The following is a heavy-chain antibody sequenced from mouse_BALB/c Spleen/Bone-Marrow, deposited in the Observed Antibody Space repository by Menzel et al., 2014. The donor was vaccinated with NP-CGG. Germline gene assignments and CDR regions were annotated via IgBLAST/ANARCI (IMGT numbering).Heavy chain of an antibody. CDR2: ISSGSSTI. V-gene: IGHV5-17*02. CDR1: GFTFSSFG. Sequence: DVKLVESGGGLVQPGGSRKLSCAASGFTFSSFGMHWVRQAPEKGLEWVAYISSGSSTIYYADTVKGRFTISRDNPKNTLSLQMTSLRSEDTAMYYCASVSAWFAYWGQGTLVTVSA. CDR3: ASVSAWFAY. J-gene: IGHJ3*01. D-gene: IGHD3-1*01.